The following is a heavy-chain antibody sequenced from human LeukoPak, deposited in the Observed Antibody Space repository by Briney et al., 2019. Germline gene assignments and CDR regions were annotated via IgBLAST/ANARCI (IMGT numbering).Heavy chain of an antibody. CDR1: GYSFTGYY. J-gene: IGHJ5*02. V-gene: IGHV1-2*02. CDR2: INPNSGGT. D-gene: IGHD3-22*01. Sequence: GASVKVSCKASGYSFTGYYMHWVRQAPGQGLEWMGWINPNSGGTNYAQKFQGRVTMTRDTSISTAYMELSRLRSDDTGVYYCARDLVQSSGSNWFDPWGQGTLATVSS. CDR3: ARDLVQSSGSNWFDP.